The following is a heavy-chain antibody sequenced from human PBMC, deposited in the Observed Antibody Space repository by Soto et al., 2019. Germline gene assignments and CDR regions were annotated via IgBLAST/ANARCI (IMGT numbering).Heavy chain of an antibody. D-gene: IGHD6-19*01. CDR1: GGTFSSYA. CDR3: ARFRSGWYYFDY. CDR2: IIPIFGTA. V-gene: IGHV1-69*13. Sequence: EASVKVSCKASGGTFSSYAISWVRQAPGQGLEWMGGIIPIFGTANYAQKFQGRVTITADESTSTAYMELSSLRSEDTAVYYCARFRSGWYYFDYWGQGTLVTVSS. J-gene: IGHJ4*02.